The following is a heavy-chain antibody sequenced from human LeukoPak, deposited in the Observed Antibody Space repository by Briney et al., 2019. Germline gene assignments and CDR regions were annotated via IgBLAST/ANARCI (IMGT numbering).Heavy chain of an antibody. Sequence: SETLSLTCTVSDGSLSRGDYYSSWVRQPPGKCLEWIGYIYYSGSTNYNPSLKSRVTISVDTSKNQFSLRLSSVTAADTAVYYCVRRVAAAGHFDYWGQGTLVTVSS. CDR2: IYYSGST. CDR3: VRRVAAAGHFDY. J-gene: IGHJ4*02. D-gene: IGHD6-13*01. V-gene: IGHV4-30-4*01. CDR1: DGSLSRGDYY.